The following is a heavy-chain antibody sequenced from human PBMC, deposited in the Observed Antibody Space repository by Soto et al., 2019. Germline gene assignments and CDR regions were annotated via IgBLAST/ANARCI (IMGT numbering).Heavy chain of an antibody. V-gene: IGHV1-58*02. CDR2: IVVGSGNT. Sequence: VKVSCKASGFTFTSSAMQWVRQARGQRLEWIGWIVVGSGNTNYAQKFQERVTITRDMSTSTAYMELSSLRSEDTAVYYCAAGVLLWFGEEGRSPFDYWGQGTLVTVSS. CDR1: GFTFTSSA. CDR3: AAGVLLWFGEEGRSPFDY. J-gene: IGHJ4*02. D-gene: IGHD3-10*01.